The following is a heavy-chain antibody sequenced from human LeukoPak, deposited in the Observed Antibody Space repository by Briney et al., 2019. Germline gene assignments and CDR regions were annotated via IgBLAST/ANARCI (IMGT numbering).Heavy chain of an antibody. Sequence: GGSLRLSCAASGFTFSNAWMSWVRQAPGKGLEWVGRIKSKTDGGTTDYAAPVKGRFTISRDDSKNTLYLQMSSLKTEDTAVYYCTTDLVDTAMVSFDYWGQGTLVTVSS. CDR1: GFTFSNAW. CDR2: IKSKTDGGTT. CDR3: TTDLVDTAMVSFDY. D-gene: IGHD5-18*01. J-gene: IGHJ4*02. V-gene: IGHV3-15*01.